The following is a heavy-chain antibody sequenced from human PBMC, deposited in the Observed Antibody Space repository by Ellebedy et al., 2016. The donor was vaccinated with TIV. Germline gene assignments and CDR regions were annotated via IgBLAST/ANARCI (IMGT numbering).Heavy chain of an antibody. CDR1: GGSISGYY. Sequence: MPSETLSLTCTISGGSISGYYWSWIRQPPGKGLEWIGYISYSGSTNYNPSLKSRVTISVDTSKNQFSLRLRSVTAADTAVYYCARVVWQQPVSYAFDIWGQGTMVTVSS. CDR2: ISYSGST. CDR3: ARVVWQQPVSYAFDI. D-gene: IGHD6-13*01. V-gene: IGHV4-59*01. J-gene: IGHJ3*02.